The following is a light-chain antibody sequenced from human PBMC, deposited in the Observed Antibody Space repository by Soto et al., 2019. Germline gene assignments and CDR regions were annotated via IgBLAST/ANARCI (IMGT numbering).Light chain of an antibody. Sequence: QSALTQPPSASGSPGQSVTISCTGTTNDVGGYNYVSWYQQHPGKAPKLLIYEVRERPSGVPDRFSGSKSDNTASLTVSGLLAEDEADYYCSSYAGSDSFVFGTGTKVTVL. J-gene: IGLJ1*01. CDR2: EVR. CDR1: TNDVGGYNY. V-gene: IGLV2-8*01. CDR3: SSYAGSDSFV.